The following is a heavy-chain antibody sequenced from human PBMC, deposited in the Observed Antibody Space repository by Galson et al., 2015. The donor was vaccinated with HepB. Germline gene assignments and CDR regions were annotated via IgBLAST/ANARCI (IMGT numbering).Heavy chain of an antibody. CDR1: GYSFTSYW. CDR3: ARHHRAYYDFWSGYPTLFDP. CDR2: IYPGDSDT. Sequence: QSGAEVKKPGESLKISCKGSGYSFTSYWIGWVRQMPGKGLEWMGIIYPGDSDTRYSPSFQGQVTISADKSISTAYLQWSSLKASDTAMYYCARHHRAYYDFWSGYPTLFDPWGQGTLVTVSS. V-gene: IGHV5-51*01. D-gene: IGHD3-3*01. J-gene: IGHJ5*02.